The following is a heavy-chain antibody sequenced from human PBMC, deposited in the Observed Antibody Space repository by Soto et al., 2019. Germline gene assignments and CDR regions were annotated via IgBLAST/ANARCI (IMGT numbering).Heavy chain of an antibody. J-gene: IGHJ4*02. CDR1: GFMFSVYG. V-gene: IGHV3-30*18. D-gene: IGHD1-26*01. CDR2: ISFDGRTE. Sequence: QVQLVESGGGVVQPGRSLRLSCAASGFMFSVYGMHWVRQAPGKGPEWVAVISFDGRTEFYADPVKGRFTISRDNHKSTVFLQMNSLRPEDTAIYYCAKTIDTPSGVSRRGRGALLDYWGQGTLVTVSS. CDR3: AKTIDTPSGVSRRGRGALLDY.